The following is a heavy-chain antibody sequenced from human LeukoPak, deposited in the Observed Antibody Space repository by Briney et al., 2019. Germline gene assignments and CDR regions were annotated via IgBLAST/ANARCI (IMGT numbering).Heavy chain of an antibody. Sequence: GGSLRLSCAASGFTFKKCWMNWVRQVPGKGLECLANIKEDGSETYYADSVKGRFTISRDNPKNLLFLQINSLRVEDTAVYYCARETPRRGETRDGYRWGQGTLVTVSS. J-gene: IGHJ4*02. CDR3: ARETPRRGETRDGYR. CDR1: GFTFKKCW. V-gene: IGHV3-7*01. CDR2: IKEDGSET. D-gene: IGHD5-24*01.